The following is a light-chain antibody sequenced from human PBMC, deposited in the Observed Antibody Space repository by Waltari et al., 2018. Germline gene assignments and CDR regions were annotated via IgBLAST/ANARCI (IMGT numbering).Light chain of an antibody. V-gene: IGKV1-9*01. CDR3: QQLNSYPLT. J-gene: IGKJ4*01. CDR2: SAS. Sequence: DIQLTQSPSFLSASVRDRVTITCRASQGISNYLAWYPQKPGKAPKLLFYSASTLQSGVPSRFSGSGAGTEFSLTISSLQPEDFATYYCQQLNSYPLTFGGGTKVEIK. CDR1: QGISNY.